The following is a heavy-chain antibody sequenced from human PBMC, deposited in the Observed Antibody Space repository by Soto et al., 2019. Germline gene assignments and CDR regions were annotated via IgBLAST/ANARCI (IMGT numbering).Heavy chain of an antibody. CDR1: GGSISSGGYY. J-gene: IGHJ4*02. CDR3: ARSLLYDSSGYYLDY. D-gene: IGHD3-22*01. V-gene: IGHV4-31*03. CDR2: IYYSGST. Sequence: QVQLQESGPGLVKPSQTLSLTCTVSGGSISSGGYYWSWIRQHPGKGLEWIGYIYYSGSTYYNPSLKTRVTISVDTSKIHFSLTLSSVTAADTAVYYCARSLLYDSSGYYLDYWCQRTLVTVSS.